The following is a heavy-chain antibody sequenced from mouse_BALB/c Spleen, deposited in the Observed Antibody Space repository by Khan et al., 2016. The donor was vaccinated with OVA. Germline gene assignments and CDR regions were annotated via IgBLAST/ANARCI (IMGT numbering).Heavy chain of an antibody. J-gene: IGHJ3*01. CDR1: GYTFTSYT. V-gene: IGHV1-4*01. D-gene: IGHD2-14*01. CDR2: INPSSGYT. Sequence: QMQLEESGAELARPGASVKMSCKASGYTFTSYTMHWVKQRPGQGLEWIGYINPSSGYTNYNQKFKDQATFTADKSSKTAYLQLSSLKSEDSATYLYARERAYYSYGSWFAYWGQGTMVTVSA. CDR3: ARERAYYSYGSWFAY.